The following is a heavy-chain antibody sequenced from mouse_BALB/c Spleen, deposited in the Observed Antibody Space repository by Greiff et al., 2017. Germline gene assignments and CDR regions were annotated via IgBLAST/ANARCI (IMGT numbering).Heavy chain of an antibody. CDR1: GFTFSSYA. CDR3: ARKNYYGSSYEAMDY. J-gene: IGHJ4*01. D-gene: IGHD1-1*01. CDR2: ISSGGSYT. Sequence: EVQGVESGGGLVKPGGSLKLSCAASGFTFSSYAMSWVRQSPEKRLEWVAEISSGGSYTYYPDTVTGRFTISRDNAKNTLYLEMSSLRSEDTAMYYCARKNYYGSSYEAMDYWGQGTSVTVSS. V-gene: IGHV5-9-4*01.